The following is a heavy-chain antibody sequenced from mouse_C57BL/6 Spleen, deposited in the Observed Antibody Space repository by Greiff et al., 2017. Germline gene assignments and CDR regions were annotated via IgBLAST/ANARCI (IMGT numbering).Heavy chain of an antibody. J-gene: IGHJ4*01. CDR3: ARQFPITTVVEGAMDY. CDR1: GFTFSSYG. D-gene: IGHD1-1*01. Sequence: EVKLMESGGDLVKPGGSLKLSCAASGFTFSSYGMSWVRQTPDKRLEWVATISSGGSYTYYPDSVKGRFTISRDNAKNTLYLQMSSLKSEDTAMYYCARQFPITTVVEGAMDYWGQGTSVTVSS. V-gene: IGHV5-6*01. CDR2: ISSGGSYT.